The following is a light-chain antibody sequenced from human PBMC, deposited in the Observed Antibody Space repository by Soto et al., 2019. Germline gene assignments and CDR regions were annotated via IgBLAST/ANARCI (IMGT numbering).Light chain of an antibody. CDR2: DVN. J-gene: IGLJ1*01. Sequence: QSVLPHPASVSGSPGQSITISCTGTSSDVGGYNYVSWYQQLPGKAPKLMIYDVNNRPSGVSNRFSGSKSGNTASLTISGLQAEDEADYYCSSYTGSSTFVFGTGTKVTVL. V-gene: IGLV2-14*01. CDR3: SSYTGSSTFV. CDR1: SSDVGGYNY.